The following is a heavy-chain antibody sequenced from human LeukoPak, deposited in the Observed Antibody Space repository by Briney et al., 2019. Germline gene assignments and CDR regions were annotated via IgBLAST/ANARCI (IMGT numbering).Heavy chain of an antibody. CDR3: ARVRNYYDSSGYYYVLIDY. CDR2: ISSSSSTI. D-gene: IGHD3-22*01. J-gene: IGHJ4*02. V-gene: IGHV3-48*01. CDR1: GFTFSNAW. Sequence: PGGSLRLSCAASGFTFSNAWMSWVRQAPGKGLEWVSYISSSSSTIYYADSVKGRFTISRDNAKNSLYLQMNSLRAEDTAVYYCARVRNYYDSSGYYYVLIDYWGQGTLVTVSS.